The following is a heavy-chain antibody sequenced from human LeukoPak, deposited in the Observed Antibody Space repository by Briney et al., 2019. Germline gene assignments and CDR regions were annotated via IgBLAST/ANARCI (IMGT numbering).Heavy chain of an antibody. CDR2: IYTSGST. D-gene: IGHD2-8*02. CDR3: ARDSERWGTVSP. CDR1: GGSISSYY. V-gene: IGHV4-4*07. Sequence: SETLSLTCTVSGGSISSYYWSWIRQPAGKGLEWIGRIYTSGSTNYNPSLKSRVTMSVDTSKNQFSLKLSSVTAADTAVCYCARDSERWGTVSPWGQGTLVTVSS. J-gene: IGHJ5*02.